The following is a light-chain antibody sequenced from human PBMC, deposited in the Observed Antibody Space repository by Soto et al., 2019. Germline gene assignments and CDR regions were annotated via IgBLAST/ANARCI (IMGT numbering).Light chain of an antibody. V-gene: IGLV2-23*02. CDR1: SSDVGSYNL. CDR3: CSYAGSSTSWV. Sequence: ALTQPASVSGSPGQSITISCTGTSSDVGSYNLVSWYQQHPGKAPKLMIYEVSKRPSGVSNRFSGSKSGNTASLTISGLQAEDEADYYCCSYAGSSTSWVFGGGTKVTVL. CDR2: EVS. J-gene: IGLJ3*02.